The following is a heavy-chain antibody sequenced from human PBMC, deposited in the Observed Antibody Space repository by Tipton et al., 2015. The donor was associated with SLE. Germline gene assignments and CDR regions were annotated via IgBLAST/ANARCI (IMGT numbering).Heavy chain of an antibody. CDR3: ARSPRNDFGLAWFDP. J-gene: IGHJ5*02. V-gene: IGHV4-59*01. Sequence: TLSLTCTISGGSISSYDWSWIRQPPGKGLEFIGYVPYTGSTNYNPSLKSRVTMSIDTSKNQFSLEVRSVTAADTAVYYCARSPRNDFGLAWFDPWGQGTLATVSS. CDR1: GGSISSYD. CDR2: VPYTGST. D-gene: IGHD4-17*01.